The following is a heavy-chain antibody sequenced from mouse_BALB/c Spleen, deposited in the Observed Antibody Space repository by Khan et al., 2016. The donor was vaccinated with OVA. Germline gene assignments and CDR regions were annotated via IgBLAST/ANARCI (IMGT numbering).Heavy chain of an antibody. Sequence: QVQLQQSGAELAKPGASVKMSCKASGYTFTNYWMHWVKQRPGQGLEWIGYINPTSGYTDYNEKFKDKATLSADKSSSTVYMQLSSLTSEDSAVYYCTRDWIDYWGQGTTLTVSS. CDR3: TRDWIDY. J-gene: IGHJ2*01. V-gene: IGHV1-7*01. CDR2: INPTSGYT. CDR1: GYTFTNYW.